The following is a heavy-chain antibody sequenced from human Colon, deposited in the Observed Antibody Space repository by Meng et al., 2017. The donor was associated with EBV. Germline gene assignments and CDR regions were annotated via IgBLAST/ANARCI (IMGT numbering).Heavy chain of an antibody. CDR1: CCSIRTSHYY. D-gene: IGHD3-10*01. CDR3: ARRRGGSGRDC. Sequence: QLQDPAPGLVKPSETLTLTCTVSCCSIRTSHYYWGWVRQPPGKGLQWIGTIYHSGSTSYNPSLQSRVTMFVDTSKNQFSLMLTSVTATDTAVYYCARRRGGSGRDCWGQGTLVTVSS. CDR2: IYHSGST. V-gene: IGHV4-39*01. J-gene: IGHJ4*02.